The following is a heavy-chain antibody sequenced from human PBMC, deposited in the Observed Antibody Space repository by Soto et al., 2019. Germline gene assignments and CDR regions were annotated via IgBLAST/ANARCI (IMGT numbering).Heavy chain of an antibody. D-gene: IGHD2-15*01. CDR1: GFTFSSYA. Sequence: GGSLRLSCAASGFTFSSYAMAWVRQAPGKGLEWVSVISASGATTYYRNSVKGRFTISRDDSKNTLYLEMNSLRAEDTAVYYCAKGSDGNCYCPEDHWGQGTLVTVSS. V-gene: IGHV3-23*01. J-gene: IGHJ4*02. CDR2: ISASGATT. CDR3: AKGSDGNCYCPEDH.